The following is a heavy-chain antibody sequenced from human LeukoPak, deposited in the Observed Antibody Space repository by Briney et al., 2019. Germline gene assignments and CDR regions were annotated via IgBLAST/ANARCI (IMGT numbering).Heavy chain of an antibody. V-gene: IGHV3-7*01. D-gene: IGHD3-22*01. CDR3: ARVSRLLPSNWFDP. J-gene: IGHJ5*02. CDR2: IKQDGSEK. CDR1: GFTFSSYW. Sequence: GGSLRLSCAASGFTFSSYWMSWVRQAPGKGLEWVANIKQDGSEKYYVDSVKGRFTISRDNAKNSLYLQMNSLRAEDTAVYYCARVSRLLPSNWFDPWGQGTLVTVSS.